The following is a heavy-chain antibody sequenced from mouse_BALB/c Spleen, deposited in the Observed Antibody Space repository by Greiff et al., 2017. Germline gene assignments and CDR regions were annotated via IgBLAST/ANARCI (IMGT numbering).Heavy chain of an antibody. V-gene: IGHV1-55*01. CDR3: ARWFDY. CDR1: GYNFTSYW. Sequence: QVQLQQPGAELVKPGTSVKLSCKASGYNFTSYWINWVKLRPGQGLEWIGDIYPGSGSTNYNEMFKSKATLTVDTSSSTAYMQLSSLASEDSALYYCARWFDYWGQGTTLTVSS. J-gene: IGHJ2*01. CDR2: IYPGSGST.